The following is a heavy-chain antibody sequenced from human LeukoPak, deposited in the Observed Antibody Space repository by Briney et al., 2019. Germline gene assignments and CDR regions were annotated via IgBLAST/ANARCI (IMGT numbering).Heavy chain of an antibody. CDR3: ARMGNDGSLEY. V-gene: IGHV2-70*04. Sequence: SGPTLVNPTKTLTLTCTLSGFSLSTSEMRVSWIRQPPGKALEWLARIDWNDDKFDSTSLKTRLTISKGTSKNQVVLTMTNMDPVDIATYYCARMGNDGSLEYWGQGTLVTVSS. D-gene: IGHD1-1*01. CDR1: GFSLSTSEMR. CDR2: IDWNDDK. J-gene: IGHJ4*02.